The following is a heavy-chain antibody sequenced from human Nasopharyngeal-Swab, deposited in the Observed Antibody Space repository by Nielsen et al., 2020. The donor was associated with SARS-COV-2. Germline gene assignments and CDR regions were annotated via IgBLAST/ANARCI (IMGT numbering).Heavy chain of an antibody. CDR1: GFTFSGSA. V-gene: IGHV3-73*01. CDR3: TRLRYSSGLDY. D-gene: IGHD6-25*01. CDR2: IRSKANSYAT. Sequence: GESLKISCAASGFTFSGSAMHWVRQASGKGLEWVGRIRSKANSYATAYAASVKGRFTISRDDSKNTAYLQMNSLKTEDTAVYYYTRLRYSSGLDYWGQGTLVTVSS. J-gene: IGHJ4*02.